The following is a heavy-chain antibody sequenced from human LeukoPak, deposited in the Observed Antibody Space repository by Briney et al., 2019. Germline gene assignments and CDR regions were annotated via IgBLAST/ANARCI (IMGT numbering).Heavy chain of an antibody. Sequence: GGSLRLSCAASGFTFGTYSMNWVRQAPGKGLEWVSSISSSSSYSYYADSVRGRFTISRDNAKNTLYLQMNSLRAEDTAVYYCARVEIYDSSGHYDAFDIWGQGTMVTVSS. CDR2: ISSSSSYS. D-gene: IGHD3-22*01. V-gene: IGHV3-21*01. CDR3: ARVEIYDSSGHYDAFDI. CDR1: GFTFGTYS. J-gene: IGHJ3*02.